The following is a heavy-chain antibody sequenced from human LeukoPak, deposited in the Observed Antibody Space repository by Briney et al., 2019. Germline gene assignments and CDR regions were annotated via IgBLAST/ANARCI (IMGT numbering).Heavy chain of an antibody. Sequence: GGSLRLSCAASGFTFSTYSMNWVRQAPGKGLEWVSYISSLGSTIYYADSVKGRFAIFRDNAKNSLYLQMDGLRAEDTAVYYCARGEQEMATMSIDYWGQGTLVTVSS. CDR1: GFTFSTYS. J-gene: IGHJ4*02. CDR3: ARGEQEMATMSIDY. CDR2: ISSLGSTI. V-gene: IGHV3-48*01. D-gene: IGHD5-24*01.